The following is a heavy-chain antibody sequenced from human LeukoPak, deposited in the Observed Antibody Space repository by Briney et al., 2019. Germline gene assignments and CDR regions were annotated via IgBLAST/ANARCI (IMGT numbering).Heavy chain of an antibody. D-gene: IGHD6-19*01. J-gene: IGHJ4*02. Sequence: QSGGSLRLSCAVSGFTLSDYWMSWVRRAPGKGLEWVANIKQDGSEKYYVDSVKGRFTISRDNAKNSLYLQMNSLRAEDTAVYYCAREIWKWLLWGQGTLVTVSS. CDR1: GFTLSDYW. CDR2: IKQDGSEK. CDR3: AREIWKWLL. V-gene: IGHV3-7*01.